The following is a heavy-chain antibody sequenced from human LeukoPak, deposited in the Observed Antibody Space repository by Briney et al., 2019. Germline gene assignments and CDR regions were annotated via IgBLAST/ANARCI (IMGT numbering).Heavy chain of an antibody. Sequence: ASVKVSCKASGGTFSSYAISWARQAPGQGLEWMGGIIPIFGTANYAQKFQGRVTITADESTSTAYMELSSLRSEDTAVYYCARSGGIAVMDYFDYWGQGTLVTVSS. CDR1: GGTFSSYA. CDR3: ARSGGIAVMDYFDY. D-gene: IGHD6-19*01. CDR2: IIPIFGTA. V-gene: IGHV1-69*13. J-gene: IGHJ4*02.